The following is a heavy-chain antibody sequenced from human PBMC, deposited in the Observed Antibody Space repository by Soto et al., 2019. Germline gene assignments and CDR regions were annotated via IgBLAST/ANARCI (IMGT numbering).Heavy chain of an antibody. J-gene: IGHJ6*02. D-gene: IGHD3-10*01. Sequence: GGSLRLSCISSGLTFRTYTMNWVRPPHGKWLEWVSGIRGFSPYTFYAESVKGRFTISRDNAKNSLYLQMNSLRAEDTAVYYCARDRGYDAHDYYYNAMDVWGQGTTVTVSS. CDR2: IRGFSPYT. CDR3: ARDRGYDAHDYYYNAMDV. V-gene: IGHV3-21*01. CDR1: GLTFRTYT.